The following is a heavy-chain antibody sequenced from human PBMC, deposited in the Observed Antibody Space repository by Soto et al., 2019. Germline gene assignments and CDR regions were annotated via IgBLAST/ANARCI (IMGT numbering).Heavy chain of an antibody. J-gene: IGHJ4*02. D-gene: IGHD3-16*02. Sequence: QVQLVESGGGVVQPGRSLRLSCAGSGYNFETHGIRWVRRAPGKGLEWLAVVWYDGSKGYYADSVKGRFTVSKDNSINTAYLQINNLRGDDTAVYYCARTIGYRPDHWGQGTLVTVSS. CDR1: GYNFETHG. V-gene: IGHV3-33*01. CDR2: VWYDGSKG. CDR3: ARTIGYRPDH.